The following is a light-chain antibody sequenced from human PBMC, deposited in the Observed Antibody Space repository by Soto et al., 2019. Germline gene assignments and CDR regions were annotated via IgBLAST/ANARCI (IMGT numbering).Light chain of an antibody. J-gene: IGKJ1*01. CDR3: QQYGGSPGT. V-gene: IGKV3-20*01. CDR1: QTVRNTY. CDR2: HAS. Sequence: EIVLTQSPGTLSLSPGERATLSCRASQTVRNTYLAWYQQKPGQAPRLLIYHASNRVTGIPDRFSGSGSRTDFTLTISRLEPEDFAVYFCQQYGGSPGTFGQGTKVEI.